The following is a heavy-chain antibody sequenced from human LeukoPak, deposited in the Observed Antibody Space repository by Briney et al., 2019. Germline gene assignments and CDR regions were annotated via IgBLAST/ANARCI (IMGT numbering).Heavy chain of an antibody. CDR3: STLTSRGLSDS. D-gene: IGHD1-20*01. CDR1: GFIFSDYG. Sequence: GGSLRLSCAVSGFIFSDYGIHWVRQAPGKGLEWVGRIKSKADGETIDYAAPVKGRFTFSRDDSKNMLYLQMNSLKSEDTAVYYCSTLTSRGLSDSWGQGTLVTVSS. V-gene: IGHV3-15*07. CDR2: IKSKADGETI. J-gene: IGHJ4*02.